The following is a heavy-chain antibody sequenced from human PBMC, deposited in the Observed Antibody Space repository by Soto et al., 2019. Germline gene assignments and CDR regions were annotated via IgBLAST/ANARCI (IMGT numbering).Heavy chain of an antibody. CDR2: ISYDGSNK. CDR1: GFTFSSYG. D-gene: IGHD2-2*01. J-gene: IGHJ6*02. Sequence: GGSLRLSCAASGFTFSSYGMHWVRQAPGKGLEWVAVISYDGSNKYYADSVKGRFTISRDNSKNTLYLQMNSLRAEDTAVYYCAGYCSSTTCYGPRYYYSGMDVWGQGTTVTVSS. CDR3: AGYCSSTTCYGPRYYYSGMDV. V-gene: IGHV3-30*03.